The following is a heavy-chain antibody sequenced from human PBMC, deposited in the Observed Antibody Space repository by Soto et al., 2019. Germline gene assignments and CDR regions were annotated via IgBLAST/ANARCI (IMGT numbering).Heavy chain of an antibody. CDR1: GGNFNSHN. Sequence: VQLVQSGAEVKKPGSSVKVSCKASGGNFNSHNINWVRQAPGQGLEWMGRIIPTLGKPNYAQKFQGRVTISAETSTSTAYVKMSSLNSDDTAVYYCGRHTTTFPNYYGMDVWGQGTTVTVSS. D-gene: IGHD3-16*01. J-gene: IGHJ6*02. CDR2: IIPTLGKP. V-gene: IGHV1-69*02. CDR3: GRHTTTFPNYYGMDV.